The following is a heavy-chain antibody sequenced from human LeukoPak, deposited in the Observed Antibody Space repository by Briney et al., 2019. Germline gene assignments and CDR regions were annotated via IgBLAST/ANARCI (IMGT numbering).Heavy chain of an antibody. CDR2: IKQDGSEK. D-gene: IGHD6-13*01. CDR3: ASSRREY. CDR1: GFTFSNHW. V-gene: IGHV3-7*01. J-gene: IGHJ4*02. Sequence: GGSLRLSCAASGFTFSNHWMSWVRQAPGKGLEWVANIKQDGSEKYYVDSVKGRFTISRDNAKNSLYLQMNSLTAEDTAVYYFASSRREYWGQGTLVTVSS.